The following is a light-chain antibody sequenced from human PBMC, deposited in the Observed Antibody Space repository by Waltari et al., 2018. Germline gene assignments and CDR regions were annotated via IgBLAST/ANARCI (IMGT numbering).Light chain of an antibody. CDR2: EVS. CDR1: SSDVGGYNY. J-gene: IGLJ2*01. V-gene: IGLV2-8*01. Sequence: QSALTQPRSVSGSPGQSVTISCTGTSSDVGGYNYVSWYQPHPGKAPKLMIYEVSKRPSGVPDRFSGSKSGYTASLTVSGLQAEDEADYFCSSYAGSNNVVFGGGTKLTVL. CDR3: SSYAGSNNVV.